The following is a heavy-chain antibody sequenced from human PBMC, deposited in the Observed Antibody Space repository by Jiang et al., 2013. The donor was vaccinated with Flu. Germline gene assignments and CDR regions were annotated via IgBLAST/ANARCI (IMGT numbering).Heavy chain of an antibody. J-gene: IGHJ6*02. CDR3: AVRNVVVSVRYYYGMDV. Sequence: WVSAISGSGGSTYYADSVKGRFTISRDNSKNTLYLQMNSLRAEDTAVFYCAVRNVVVSVRYYYGMDVWGQGTTVTVSS. D-gene: IGHD2-2*01. CDR2: ISGSGGST. V-gene: IGHV3-23*01.